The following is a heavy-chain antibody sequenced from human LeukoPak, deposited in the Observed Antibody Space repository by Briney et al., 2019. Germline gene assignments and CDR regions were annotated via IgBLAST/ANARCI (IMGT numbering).Heavy chain of an antibody. CDR2: ISSSSSYI. Sequence: AGGSLRLSCAASGFTFSAYGMTWVRQAPGKGLEWVSSISSSSSYIYYADSVKGRFTISRDNAKNSLYLQMNSLRAEDTAVYYCARVGRDTAAPVDYWGQGTLVTVSS. J-gene: IGHJ4*02. V-gene: IGHV3-21*01. CDR1: GFTFSAYG. D-gene: IGHD5-18*01. CDR3: ARVGRDTAAPVDY.